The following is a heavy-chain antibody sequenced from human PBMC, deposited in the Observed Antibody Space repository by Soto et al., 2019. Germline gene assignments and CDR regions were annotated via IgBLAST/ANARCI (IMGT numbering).Heavy chain of an antibody. J-gene: IGHJ4*02. Sequence: EVQLVESGGGLVQPGGSLRLSCAASGFTVSNNYMCWVRQAPGKGLEWVSLIYSGGVTHYADSVRGRVTISRDNSRNTLYLQMNSLRADDTAVYYCAKRGTTVTTSLWYWGQGTLVTVSS. CDR3: AKRGTTVTTSLWY. CDR2: IYSGGVT. CDR1: GFTVSNNY. D-gene: IGHD4-17*01. V-gene: IGHV3-66*01.